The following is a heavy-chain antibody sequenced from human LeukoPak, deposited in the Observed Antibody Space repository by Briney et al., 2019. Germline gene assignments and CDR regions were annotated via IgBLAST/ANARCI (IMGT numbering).Heavy chain of an antibody. CDR2: ISSSSSYI. D-gene: IGHD6-19*01. J-gene: IGHJ5*02. CDR3: ASAHSSGWYWFDP. Sequence: PGGSLRLSCAASGFTFSSYSMNWVRQAPGKGLEWVSSISSSSSYIYYADSVKGRFTISRDNAKNSLYLQMNSLRAEDTAVYYCASAHSSGWYWFDPWGQGTLVTVSS. V-gene: IGHV3-21*01. CDR1: GFTFSSYS.